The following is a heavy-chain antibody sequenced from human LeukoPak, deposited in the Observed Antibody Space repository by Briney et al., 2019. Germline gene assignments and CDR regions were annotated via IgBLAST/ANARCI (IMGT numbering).Heavy chain of an antibody. CDR3: ARDIAVSGSYFDY. J-gene: IGHJ4*02. Sequence: GGSLRLSCAASGFTFSNHWMHWVRHAPGKGLVWVSRINSDMSSTNYADSVKGRFTISRDNAKNTLYLQMNSLRAEDTAVYYCARDIAVSGSYFDYWGQGTLVTASS. D-gene: IGHD6-19*01. CDR1: GFTFSNHW. CDR2: INSDMSST. V-gene: IGHV3-74*01.